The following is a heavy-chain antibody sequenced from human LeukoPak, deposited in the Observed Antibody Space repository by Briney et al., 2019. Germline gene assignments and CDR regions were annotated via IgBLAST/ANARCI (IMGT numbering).Heavy chain of an antibody. J-gene: IGHJ4*02. Sequence: GESLKISCKGSGYNFASYWISWVRQMPGKGLEWVGIIYPGDSDTRYSPSFQGQVTISADKSISTAYQQWSSLEASDTAIYYCARHVYSGYEHIDYWGQGTLVTVSS. CDR1: GYNFASYW. CDR2: IYPGDSDT. V-gene: IGHV5-51*01. CDR3: ARHVYSGYEHIDY. D-gene: IGHD5-12*01.